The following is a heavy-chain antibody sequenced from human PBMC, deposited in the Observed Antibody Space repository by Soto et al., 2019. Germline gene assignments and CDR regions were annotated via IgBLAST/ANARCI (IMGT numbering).Heavy chain of an antibody. D-gene: IGHD1-26*01. CDR3: ARGGRXXXSYADAFDI. Sequence: GGSLRLSCAASGFTFSTYWMSWVRQAPGKGLEWVANIKQDGSEKYYVVSVKGRFTISRDNAKNSLYLQMNSLRAEDTAVYYCARGGRXXXSYADAFDIWGQGTMVTXSS. CDR2: IKQDGSEK. V-gene: IGHV3-7*03. CDR1: GFTFSTYW. J-gene: IGHJ3*02.